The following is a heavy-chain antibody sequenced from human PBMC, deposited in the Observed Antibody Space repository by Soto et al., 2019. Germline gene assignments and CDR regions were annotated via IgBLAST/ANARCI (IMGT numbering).Heavy chain of an antibody. Sequence: PGGSLRLSCAASGFTFSNAWMNWVRQAPGKGLEWVGRIKSKNDGGTTDYAAPEKGRFTISRDDSKNTLYLQMNRLKTEDTAVYYCTTDYLSIIRYFDWLSKGVDYWGQGTLVTVSS. CDR2: IKSKNDGGTT. J-gene: IGHJ4*02. V-gene: IGHV3-15*07. D-gene: IGHD3-9*01. CDR1: GFTFSNAW. CDR3: TTDYLSIIRYFDWLSKGVDY.